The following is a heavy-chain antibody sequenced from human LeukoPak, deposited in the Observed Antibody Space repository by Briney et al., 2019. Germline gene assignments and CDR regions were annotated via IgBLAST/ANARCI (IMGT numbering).Heavy chain of an antibody. CDR1: GGSISSGSYY. CDR3: ARSVGPHDAFDI. D-gene: IGHD1-26*01. J-gene: IGHJ3*02. CDR2: IYHSGST. V-gene: IGHV4-39*07. Sequence: SQTLSLTCTVSGGSISSGSYYWSWIRQPPGKGLEWIGSIYHSGSTYYNPSLKSRVTISVDTSKNQFSLKLSSVTAADTAVYYCARSVGPHDAFDIWGQGTMVTVSS.